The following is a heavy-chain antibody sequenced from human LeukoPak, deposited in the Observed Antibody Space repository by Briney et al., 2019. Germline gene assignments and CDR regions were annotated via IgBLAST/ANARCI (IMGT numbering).Heavy chain of an antibody. CDR1: GGSISSYY. CDR2: IHYRGFS. CDR3: ARDLHGGNSGLGY. D-gene: IGHD4-23*01. V-gene: IGHV4-59*01. J-gene: IGHJ1*01. Sequence: SETLSLTCTVSGGSISSYYWSWIRQPPGKGLEWIGYIHYRGFSNYNPSLKSRVTISVDTSKNQFSLKLSFVTAADTAVYYCARDLHGGNSGLGYWGQGTLVTVSS.